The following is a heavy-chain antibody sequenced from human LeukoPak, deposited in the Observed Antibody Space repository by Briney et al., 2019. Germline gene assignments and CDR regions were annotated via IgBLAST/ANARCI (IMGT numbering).Heavy chain of an antibody. V-gene: IGHV1-2*06. J-gene: IGHJ6*02. D-gene: IGHD2-15*01. CDR2: INPNSGGT. Sequence: ASVKVSCKASGYALSGYYMHWVRQAPGQGLEWMGRINPNSGGTNYLQTFQGRVTMTSNTSISTAYMELIRLTSDDTAVYYCAREGSQSGMDVWGQGTTVTVSS. CDR1: GYALSGYY. CDR3: AREGSQSGMDV.